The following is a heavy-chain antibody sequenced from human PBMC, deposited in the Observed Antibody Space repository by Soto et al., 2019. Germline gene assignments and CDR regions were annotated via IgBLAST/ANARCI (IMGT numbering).Heavy chain of an antibody. Sequence: EVQLLESGGGLVQPGGSLRLSCAASGFTFSSYAMSWVRQAPGKGLEWVSAISGSGGGTYYADSVKGRFTISRDNSKNTLYLQMNSLRAEDTAVYYCAKDEGGYDYELIDYWGQGTLVTVSS. CDR2: ISGSGGGT. CDR1: GFTFSSYA. D-gene: IGHD5-12*01. CDR3: AKDEGGYDYELIDY. J-gene: IGHJ4*02. V-gene: IGHV3-23*01.